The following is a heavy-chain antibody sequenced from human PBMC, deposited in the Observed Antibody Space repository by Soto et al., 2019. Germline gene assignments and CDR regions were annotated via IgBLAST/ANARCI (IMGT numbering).Heavy chain of an antibody. V-gene: IGHV4-59*08. D-gene: IGHD6-13*01. CDR3: ARRNSSSWYSNYYYYYGMDV. Sequence: SETLSLTCTVSGGSISSYYWSWIRQPPGKGLDWIGYIYYSGSTNYNPSLKSQVTISVDTSKNQFSLKLSSVTAADTAVYYCARRNSSSWYSNYYYYYGMDVWGQGTTVTVSS. CDR2: IYYSGST. CDR1: GGSISSYY. J-gene: IGHJ6*02.